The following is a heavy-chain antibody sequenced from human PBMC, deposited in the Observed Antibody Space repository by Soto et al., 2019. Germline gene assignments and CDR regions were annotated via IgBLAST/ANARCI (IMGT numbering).Heavy chain of an antibody. V-gene: IGHV3-9*01. CDR2: ISWNSGSI. D-gene: IGHD6-13*01. CDR3: AKDRWAAAAGTFQH. J-gene: IGHJ1*01. Sequence: EVQLVESGGGLVQPGRSLRLSCAASGFSFDDYAMHWVRQAPGKGLEWVSGISWNSGSIGYADSVKGRFTISRDNAKNSLYLQMNSQRPEDTASYYCAKDRWAAAAGTFQHWGQGTLVTVSS. CDR1: GFSFDDYA.